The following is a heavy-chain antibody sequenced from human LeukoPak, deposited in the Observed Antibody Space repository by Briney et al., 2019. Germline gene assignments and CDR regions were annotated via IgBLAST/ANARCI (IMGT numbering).Heavy chain of an antibody. CDR3: ARVTTLRYSSSLRVFDY. Sequence: GGSLRLSCAACGFTFSSYDMHWVRQATGKGLEWVSAIGTAGDTYYPGSVKGQFTISRENAKNSLYLQMNSLRAGDTAVYYCARVTTLRYSSSLRVFDYWGQGTLVTVSS. J-gene: IGHJ4*02. CDR2: IGTAGDT. V-gene: IGHV3-13*03. CDR1: GFTFSSYD. D-gene: IGHD6-6*01.